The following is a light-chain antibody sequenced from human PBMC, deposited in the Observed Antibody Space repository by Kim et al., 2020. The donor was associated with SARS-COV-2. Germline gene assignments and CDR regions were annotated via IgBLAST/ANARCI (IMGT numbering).Light chain of an antibody. J-gene: IGLJ3*02. V-gene: IGLV1-44*01. Sequence: GQRDTISCSGTSCNIGSNTVNWYQQHPGTAPKLLIYSNNQRPSGVPDRFSGSKSGTSASLAISGIQSEDEADYYWATWDDSLNGPVFGGGTQLTVL. CDR3: ATWDDSLNGPV. CDR2: SNN. CDR1: SCNIGSNT.